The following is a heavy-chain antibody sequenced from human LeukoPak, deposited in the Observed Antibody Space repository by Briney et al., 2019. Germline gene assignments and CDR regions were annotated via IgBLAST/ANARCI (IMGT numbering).Heavy chain of an antibody. J-gene: IGHJ3*02. CDR2: IYYSGST. Sequence: PSETLSLTCTVSGGSISSGGYSWSWIRQHPGKGLEWIGYIYYSGSTYYNPSLKSRVTISVDTSKNQFSLKLSSVTAADTAVYYCAKIAAAERAFDIWGQGTMVTVSS. V-gene: IGHV4-31*03. CDR1: GGSISSGGYS. D-gene: IGHD6-13*01. CDR3: AKIAAAERAFDI.